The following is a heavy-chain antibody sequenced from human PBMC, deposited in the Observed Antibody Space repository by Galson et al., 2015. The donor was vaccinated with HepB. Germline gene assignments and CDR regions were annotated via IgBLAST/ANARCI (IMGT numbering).Heavy chain of an antibody. CDR2: INHSGST. J-gene: IGHJ6*02. CDR3: ARAAYNNYARRDSSYYGMDV. V-gene: IGHV4-34*01. Sequence: ETLSLTCEVYGGSFSGYYWSWIRQPPGKGLEWIGEINHSGSTNYNPSLKSRVTISVDTSNNRFSLTLSSVTAADTAVYFCARAAYNNYARRDSSYYGMDVWGQGTTVTVSS. D-gene: IGHD4-11*01. CDR1: GGSFSGYY.